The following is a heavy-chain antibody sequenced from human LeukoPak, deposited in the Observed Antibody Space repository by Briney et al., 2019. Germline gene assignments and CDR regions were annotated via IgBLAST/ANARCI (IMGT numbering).Heavy chain of an antibody. Sequence: GGSLRLSCVVSGFTFSTYAMTWVRQAPGKGLEWVSVISGSGRSGTNYADSVKGRFTISRDNSKNTLYLQMNSLRVEDTAIYYCAKAPGGGNWNWGQGTLVTVSS. J-gene: IGHJ4*02. CDR2: ISGSGRSGT. CDR1: GFTFSTYA. CDR3: AKAPGGGNWN. V-gene: IGHV3-23*01. D-gene: IGHD4-23*01.